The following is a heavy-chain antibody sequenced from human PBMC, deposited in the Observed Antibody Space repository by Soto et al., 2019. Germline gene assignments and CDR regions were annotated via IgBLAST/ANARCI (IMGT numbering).Heavy chain of an antibody. CDR1: GYTFTDYD. J-gene: IGHJ4*02. Sequence: QVQVVQSRSEVKKRGASVKVSCKTSGYTFTDYDINWVRQAPGQGLEWMGWMSPDSSNAGYAQQFQGRVSMTSNTSIRTAYMELSSLRTEDTAVYYCEVTTGYWGQGTLVTVSS. CDR2: MSPDSSNA. CDR3: EVTTGY. V-gene: IGHV1-8*01. D-gene: IGHD3-9*01.